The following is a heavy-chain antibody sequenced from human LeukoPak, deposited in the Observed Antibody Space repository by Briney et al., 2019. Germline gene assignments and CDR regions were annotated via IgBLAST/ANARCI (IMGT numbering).Heavy chain of an antibody. J-gene: IGHJ5*02. D-gene: IGHD1-1*01. V-gene: IGHV1-8*01. Sequence: ASVKLSRTASGYTFTIHDINWVRQAPGQGLEWRGWVSPKTGRTGYAQKFQGRVYMTTNASLSTAYMELSSLRSDDTAVYFCARESERNDGWFDPWGQGTLVTVSS. CDR2: VSPKTGRT. CDR1: GYTFTIHD. CDR3: ARESERNDGWFDP.